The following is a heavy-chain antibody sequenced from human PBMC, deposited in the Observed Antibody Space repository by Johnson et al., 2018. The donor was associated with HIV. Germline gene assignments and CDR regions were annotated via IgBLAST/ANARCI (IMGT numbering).Heavy chain of an antibody. J-gene: IGHJ3*02. CDR2: IGTAGDT. CDR1: GFTFSSYD. Sequence: EQLVESGGGLVQPGGSLRLSCAASGFTFSSYDMHWVRQATGKGLEWVSAIGTAGDTYYPGSVKGRFTISRDNSKNTLFLQMNSLRPEDTSVYYCAKDRYGGSYPDAFDIWGQGTMVTVSS. D-gene: IGHD1-26*01. V-gene: IGHV3-13*01. CDR3: AKDRYGGSYPDAFDI.